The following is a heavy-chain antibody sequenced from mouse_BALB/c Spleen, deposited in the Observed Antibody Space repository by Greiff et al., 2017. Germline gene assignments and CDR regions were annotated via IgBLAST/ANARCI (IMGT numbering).Heavy chain of an antibody. V-gene: IGHV1-4*01. CDR3: ARSQDYAWFAY. CDR1: GYTFTSYW. D-gene: IGHD2-4*01. J-gene: IGHJ3*01. CDR2: INPSTGYT. Sequence: VQLQQSGTVLARPGASVKMSCKASGYTFTSYWMHWVKQRPGQGLEWIGYINPSTGYTEYNQKFKDKATLTADKSSSTAYMQLSSLTSEDSAVYYCARSQDYAWFAYWGQGTLVTVSA.